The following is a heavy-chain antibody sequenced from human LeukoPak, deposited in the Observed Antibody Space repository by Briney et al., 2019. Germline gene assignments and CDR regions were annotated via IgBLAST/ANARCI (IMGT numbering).Heavy chain of an antibody. CDR2: IDPSDSYN. D-gene: IGHD6-6*01. Sequence: GESLKISCKGSGYNFTNYWISWVRQMPGKGLEWMGTIDPSDSYNNYSPSFQGHVTISAGKSISTAYLQWSSLKASDTAMYYCAGAYSRSRFDYWGQGTLVTVSS. CDR3: AGAYSRSRFDY. V-gene: IGHV5-10-1*01. CDR1: GYNFTNYW. J-gene: IGHJ4*02.